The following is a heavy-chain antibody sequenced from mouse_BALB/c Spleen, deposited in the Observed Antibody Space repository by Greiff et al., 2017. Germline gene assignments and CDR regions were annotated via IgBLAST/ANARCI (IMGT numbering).Heavy chain of an antibody. CDR2: ISHSGST. CDR1: GYSITSGYA. CDR3: ASGYYYGASFDY. D-gene: IGHD1-1*01. V-gene: IGHV3-2*02. J-gene: IGHJ2*01. Sequence: EVKVLESGPGLVKPSQSLSLTCPVTGYSITSGYAWNWIRQVPGNKLEWMGYISHSGSTRYNPSLKSRISITRDTSKNQFFLQLNSVTTEDTATYYCASGYYYGASFDYWGQGTTLTVSS.